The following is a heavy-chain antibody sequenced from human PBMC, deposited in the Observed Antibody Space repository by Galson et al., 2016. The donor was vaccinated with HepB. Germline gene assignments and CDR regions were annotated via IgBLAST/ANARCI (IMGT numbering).Heavy chain of an antibody. D-gene: IGHD3-22*01. V-gene: IGHV1-2*06. J-gene: IGHJ4*02. CDR3: ATGGIYYYYGSSGPAD. CDR1: GYTFTDYY. CDR2: INPNSGGT. Sequence: VKVSCKASGYTFTDYYIHWVRQAPGLGLEWMGRINPNSGGTHYAQKFQGRVTMTRETSISTAYMELSRLRSDDTAVYYCATGGIYYYYGSSGPADWGQGTLVTVSS.